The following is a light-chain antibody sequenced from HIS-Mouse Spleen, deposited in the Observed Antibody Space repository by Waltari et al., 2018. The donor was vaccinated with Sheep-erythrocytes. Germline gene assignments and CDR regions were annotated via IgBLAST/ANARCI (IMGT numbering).Light chain of an antibody. CDR3: QAWDSSTGV. V-gene: IGLV3-1*01. CDR2: QDS. J-gene: IGLJ2*01. CDR1: KLGDKY. Sequence: QPPSVSVSPGQTASITCSGDKLGDKYACWYQQKPGQSPVLVIYQDSKRPSGIPERFSGSNSGNTATLTISGTQAMDEADYYCQAWDSSTGVFGGGTKLTVL.